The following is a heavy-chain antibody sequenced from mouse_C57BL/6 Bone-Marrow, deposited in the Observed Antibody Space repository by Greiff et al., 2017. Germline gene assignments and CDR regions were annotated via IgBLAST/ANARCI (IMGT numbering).Heavy chain of an antibody. D-gene: IGHD2-4*01. V-gene: IGHV5-4*03. CDR3: ARGSRLRRWFAY. CDR1: GYTFTSYA. CDR2: ISADGSYT. J-gene: IGHJ3*01. Sequence: EVKLVESGGGLVKPGASLKLSCEASGYTFTSYAMSWVSQTPGKRLEWVADISADGSYTYYPDNVKGRVTISRDNAKNNLYRQMSHLKSEDTARYYWARGSRLRRWFAYWGQGTLVTVSA.